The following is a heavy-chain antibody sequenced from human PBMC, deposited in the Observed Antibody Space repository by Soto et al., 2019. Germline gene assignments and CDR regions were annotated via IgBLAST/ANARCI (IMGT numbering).Heavy chain of an antibody. CDR3: ARADDYDSY. D-gene: IGHD4-17*01. CDR2: IYYSGST. CDR1: GGSISSYY. Sequence: PSETLSLTCTVSGGSISSYYWSWIRQPPGKGLEWIGYIYYSGSTNYNPSLKSRVTISVDTSKNQFSLKLSSVIAADTAVCYCARADDYDSYWGQGTLVTVSS. V-gene: IGHV4-59*01. J-gene: IGHJ4*02.